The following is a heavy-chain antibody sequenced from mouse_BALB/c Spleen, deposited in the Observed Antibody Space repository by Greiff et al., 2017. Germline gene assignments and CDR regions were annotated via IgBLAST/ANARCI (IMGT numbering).Heavy chain of an antibody. CDR3: ARSLYDYGAMDY. CDR2: IYPGSGNT. D-gene: IGHD2-4*01. CDR1: GYTFTDYY. Sequence: QVQLQQSGAEMARPGASVKLSCKASGYTFTDYYINWVKQRTGQGLEWIGEIYPGSGNTYYNEKFKGKATLTADKSSSTAYMQLSSLTSEDSAVYFCARSLYDYGAMDYWGQGTSVTVSS. V-gene: IGHV1-77*01. J-gene: IGHJ4*01.